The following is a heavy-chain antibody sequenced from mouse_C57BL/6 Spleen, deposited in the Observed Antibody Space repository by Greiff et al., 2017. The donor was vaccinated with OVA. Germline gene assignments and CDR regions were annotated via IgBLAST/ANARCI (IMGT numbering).Heavy chain of an antibody. CDR2: IYPGSGST. J-gene: IGHJ2*01. CDR3: ARVRRGYYFDY. Sequence: QVQLQQPGAELVKPGASVKMSCKASGYTFTSYWITWVKQRPGQGLEWIGDIYPGSGSTNYNEKFKSKATLTVYTSSSTAYMQLSSLTSEDSAVYYCARVRRGYYFDYWGQGTTLTVSS. D-gene: IGHD2-14*01. V-gene: IGHV1-55*01. CDR1: GYTFTSYW.